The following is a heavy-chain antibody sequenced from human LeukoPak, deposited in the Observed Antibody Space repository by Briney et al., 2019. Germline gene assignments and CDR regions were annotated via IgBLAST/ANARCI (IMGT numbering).Heavy chain of an antibody. D-gene: IGHD3-10*01. CDR2: IIPIFGTA. V-gene: IGHV1-69*13. J-gene: IGHJ6*03. CDR3: ASGDGSGSYLDYYYYMDV. CDR1: GGTFSSYA. Sequence: SVKASCKASGGTFSSYAISWVRQAPGQGLEWMGGIIPIFGTANYAQKFQGRVTITADESTSTAYMELSSLRSEDTAVYYCASGDGSGSYLDYYYYMDVWGKGTTVTISS.